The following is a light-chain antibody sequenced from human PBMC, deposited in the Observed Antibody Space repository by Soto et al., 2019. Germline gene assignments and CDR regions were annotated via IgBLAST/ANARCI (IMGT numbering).Light chain of an antibody. Sequence: QSALTQPASVSGSPGRSVTISCTGSSSDVGDFNYVSWYQHLPGRAPKLIIYDVTNRPSGISYRFSASKSGRTASLTISELQAEDEADYYCSSYSSSSTHVVFGGGTSSPS. CDR2: DVT. J-gene: IGLJ2*01. CDR3: SSYSSSSTHVV. V-gene: IGLV2-14*03. CDR1: SSDVGDFNY.